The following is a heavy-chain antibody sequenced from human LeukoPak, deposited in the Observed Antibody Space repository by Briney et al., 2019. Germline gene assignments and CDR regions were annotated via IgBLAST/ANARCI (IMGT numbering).Heavy chain of an antibody. Sequence: SETLSLTCTVSGGSISSGGYYWSWIRQHPGKDLEWIGYIYYSGSTYYNPSLKSRVTISVDTSKNQFSLKLSPVTAADTAVYYCARGGYYDSSGYIRGTFDYWGQGTLVTVSS. D-gene: IGHD3-22*01. CDR1: GGSISSGGYY. CDR2: IYYSGST. V-gene: IGHV4-31*03. J-gene: IGHJ4*02. CDR3: ARGGYYDSSGYIRGTFDY.